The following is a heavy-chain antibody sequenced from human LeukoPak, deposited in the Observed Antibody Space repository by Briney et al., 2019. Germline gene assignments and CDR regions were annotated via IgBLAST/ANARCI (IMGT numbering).Heavy chain of an antibody. V-gene: IGHV4-59*01. CDR3: ARGDSGSYYGYYYYYYMDV. CDR2: IYYSGST. D-gene: IGHD1-26*01. Sequence: KASETLSLTCTVSGGSISSYYWSWIRQPPGKGLEWIGYIYYSGSTNYNPSLKSRVTISVDTSKNQFSLKLSSVTAADTAVYYCARGDSGSYYGYYYYYYMDVWGKGTTVTVSS. J-gene: IGHJ6*03. CDR1: GGSISSYY.